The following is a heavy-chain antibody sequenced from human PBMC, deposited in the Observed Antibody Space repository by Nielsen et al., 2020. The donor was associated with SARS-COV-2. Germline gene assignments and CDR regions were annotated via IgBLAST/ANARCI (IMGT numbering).Heavy chain of an antibody. V-gene: IGHV3-30-3*01. Sequence: GESLKISCAASGFTFSNAWMSWVRQAPGKGLEWVAVISYDGSNKYYADSVKGRFTISRDNSKNTVYLQMNSLRGDDTAVYYCAREMYSSGWDWGQGTQVTVSS. CDR1: GFTFSNAW. J-gene: IGHJ4*02. CDR2: ISYDGSNK. D-gene: IGHD6-19*01. CDR3: AREMYSSGWD.